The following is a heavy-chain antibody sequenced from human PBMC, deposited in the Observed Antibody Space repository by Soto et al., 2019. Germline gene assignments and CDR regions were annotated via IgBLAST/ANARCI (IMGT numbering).Heavy chain of an antibody. CDR1: GFTFSSYS. D-gene: IGHD6-6*01. V-gene: IGHV3-21*01. Sequence: GGSLRLSCAASGFTFSSYSMNWVRQAPGKGLEWVSSISSSSSYIYYADSVKGRFTISRDNAKNSLYLQMNSLRAEDTAVYYCARGGGYSSSHYDYWGQGTLVTVSS. CDR2: ISSSSSYI. J-gene: IGHJ4*02. CDR3: ARGGGYSSSHYDY.